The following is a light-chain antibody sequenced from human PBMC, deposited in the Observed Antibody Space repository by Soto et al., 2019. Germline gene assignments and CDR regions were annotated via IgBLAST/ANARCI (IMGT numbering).Light chain of an antibody. J-gene: IGKJ4*01. CDR3: QQYSTSPLT. Sequence: DIQMTQSPSTLSASVGDRVTITCRASQSISSWLAWFQQKPEKAPNLLIYKASSLESGVPSRFSGTGFGTEFTLTITSLQPDDFATYYCQQYSTSPLTFGGGTKVEIK. V-gene: IGKV1-5*03. CDR1: QSISSW. CDR2: KAS.